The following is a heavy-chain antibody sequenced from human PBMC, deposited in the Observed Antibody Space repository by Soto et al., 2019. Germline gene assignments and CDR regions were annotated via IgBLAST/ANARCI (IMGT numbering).Heavy chain of an antibody. Sequence: EVQVVESGGGLVQPGGSLRLSCAASGFRFSNYWMRWVRQAPGKGLEWVANIKEDGSEKDYVDSVKGRFSISRDNAKNSLYLQMNSLRAEDTAVYYCARVGAPGGYYYYFDYWGRGTQVIVSS. CDR2: IKEDGSEK. CDR3: ARVGAPGGYYYYFDY. D-gene: IGHD3-22*01. V-gene: IGHV3-7*01. J-gene: IGHJ4*02. CDR1: GFRFSNYW.